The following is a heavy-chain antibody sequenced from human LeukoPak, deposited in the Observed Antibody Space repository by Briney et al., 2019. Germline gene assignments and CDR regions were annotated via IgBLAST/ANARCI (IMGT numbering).Heavy chain of an antibody. V-gene: IGHV3-23*01. Sequence: GGSLRLSCAASGFTFSSYAMSWVRQAPGKGLEWVSAISGSGGSTYYADSVKGRFTISRDNSKNTLYLQMNSLRAEDTAVYYCARVEVVVAATQDAFDIWGQGTMVTVSS. D-gene: IGHD2-15*01. CDR2: ISGSGGST. J-gene: IGHJ3*02. CDR1: GFTFSSYA. CDR3: ARVEVVVAATQDAFDI.